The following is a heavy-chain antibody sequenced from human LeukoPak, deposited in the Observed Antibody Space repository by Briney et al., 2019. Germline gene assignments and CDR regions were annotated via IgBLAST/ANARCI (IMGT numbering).Heavy chain of an antibody. Sequence: GGSLRLSCAASGFTFSNYWMSWVRQAPGMGLEWVSVISGSGGTTFYADSVKGRFTISRDKSKNTLYLQMNSLRAEDTAVYYCAKAYQYYDFWSGYYSAPYYYYGMDVWGQGTTVTVSS. CDR3: AKAYQYYDFWSGYYSAPYYYYGMDV. CDR2: ISGSGGTT. V-gene: IGHV3-23*01. J-gene: IGHJ6*02. D-gene: IGHD3-3*01. CDR1: GFTFSNYW.